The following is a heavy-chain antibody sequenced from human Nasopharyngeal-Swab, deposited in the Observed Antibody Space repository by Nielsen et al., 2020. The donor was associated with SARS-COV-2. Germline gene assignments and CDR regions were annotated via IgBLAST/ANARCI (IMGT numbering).Heavy chain of an antibody. CDR3: ASRRYYYGSGSYSLDY. CDR2: IYYSGST. D-gene: IGHD3-10*01. J-gene: IGHJ4*02. V-gene: IGHV4-39*07. Sequence: WIRQPPGKGLEWIGSIYYSGSTYYNPSLKSRVTISVDTSKNQFSLKLSSVTAADTAVYYCASRRYYYGSGSYSLDYWGRGTLVTVSS.